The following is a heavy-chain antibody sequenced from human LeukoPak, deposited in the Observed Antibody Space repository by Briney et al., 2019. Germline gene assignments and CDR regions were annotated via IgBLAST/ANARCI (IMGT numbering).Heavy chain of an antibody. J-gene: IGHJ5*02. V-gene: IGHV3-30*02. Sequence: GGSLRLSCAASGFTFSSYGMHWVRQAPGKGLEWVAFIRYDGSNKYYADSVKGRFTISRDNSKNTLYLQMNSLRAEDTAVYYCAKDADTMVRGVRPNNWFDPWGQGTLVTVSS. CDR2: IRYDGSNK. CDR1: GFTFSSYG. CDR3: AKDADTMVRGVRPNNWFDP. D-gene: IGHD3-10*01.